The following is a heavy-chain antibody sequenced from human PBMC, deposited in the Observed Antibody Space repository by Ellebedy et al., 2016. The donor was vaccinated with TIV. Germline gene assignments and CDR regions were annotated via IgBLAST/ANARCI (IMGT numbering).Heavy chain of an antibody. CDR2: LSYGGGTI. V-gene: IGHV3-11*01. J-gene: IGHJ4*02. D-gene: IGHD1-26*01. CDR3: ARGGRYSGSSPDY. Sequence: GGSLRLSXAASGFNFSDYYMSWNRQAPGKGMEWLSYLSYGGGTISYADSVKGRFTITRDNAKNSLYLQMNTLRDDDTAVYYCARGGRYSGSSPDYWGQGTLVTVSS. CDR1: GFNFSDYY.